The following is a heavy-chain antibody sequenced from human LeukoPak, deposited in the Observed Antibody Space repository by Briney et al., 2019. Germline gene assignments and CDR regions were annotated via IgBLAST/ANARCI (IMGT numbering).Heavy chain of an antibody. CDR2: IGSSGSTI. Sequence: GGSLRLSCAASGFTFSDYYMSWIRQAPGKGLEWVSYIGSSGSTIYYADSVKGRFTISRDNAKNSLYLQMNSLRAEDTAVYYCARVMMWFGESYYYYYGMDVWGQGTTVTVSS. D-gene: IGHD3-10*01. CDR3: ARVMMWFGESYYYYYGMDV. J-gene: IGHJ6*02. V-gene: IGHV3-11*01. CDR1: GFTFSDYY.